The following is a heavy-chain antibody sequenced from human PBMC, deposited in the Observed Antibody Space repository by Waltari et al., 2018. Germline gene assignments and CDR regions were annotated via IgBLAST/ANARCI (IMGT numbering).Heavy chain of an antibody. J-gene: IGHJ4*02. Sequence: QVQLQESGPGLVKPSGTLSLTCAVSGGSISSSNWWSWVRQPPGKGLEWIGEIYHSGSTNYNPSLKSRITISVDKSKNQFSLKLSSVTAADAAVYYCASETSSGWLVRYFDYWGQGTLVTVSS. CDR3: ASETSSGWLVRYFDY. CDR1: GGSISSSNW. V-gene: IGHV4-4*02. D-gene: IGHD6-19*01. CDR2: IYHSGST.